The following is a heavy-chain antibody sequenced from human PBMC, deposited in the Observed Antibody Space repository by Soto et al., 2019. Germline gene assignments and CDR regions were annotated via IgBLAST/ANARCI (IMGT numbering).Heavy chain of an antibody. CDR3: AGYGPAAGWFDT. Sequence: QVQLVQSGAEVKKPGSSVKVSCKASGGTFSSYAISWVRQAPGQGLEWMGGIIPIFGTANYAQKFQGRVTITADESTRTAYMEMGSLRSEETAVYYCAGYGPAAGWFDTWGQGTLVTVSS. J-gene: IGHJ5*02. CDR1: GGTFSSYA. D-gene: IGHD6-13*01. V-gene: IGHV1-69*12. CDR2: IIPIFGTA.